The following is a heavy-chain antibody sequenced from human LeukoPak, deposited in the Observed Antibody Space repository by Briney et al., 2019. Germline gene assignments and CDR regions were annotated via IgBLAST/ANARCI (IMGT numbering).Heavy chain of an antibody. J-gene: IGHJ4*02. Sequence: EPSETLSLTCTVSGGSISSYYWSWIRQPPGKGLEWIGYIYYSGSTNYNPSLKSRVTISVDTSKNQFSLRLSSVTAADTAVYYCARGSYGSGSYWGQGTLVTVSS. CDR2: IYYSGST. V-gene: IGHV4-59*01. CDR3: ARGSYGSGSY. CDR1: GGSISSYY. D-gene: IGHD3-10*01.